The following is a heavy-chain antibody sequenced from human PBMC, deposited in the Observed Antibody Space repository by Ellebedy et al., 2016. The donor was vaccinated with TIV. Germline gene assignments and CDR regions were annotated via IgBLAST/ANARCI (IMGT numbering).Heavy chain of an antibody. Sequence: SETLSLTCTVSGGSISSYYWSWIRQPPGKGLEWIGEIYHGGSISYNPSLKSRVAISADTSKSQFSLTLSSVTAADTALYYCAVLTTQPPKATYWGQGTLVTVSS. V-gene: IGHV4-34*01. CDR2: IYHGGSI. D-gene: IGHD4-17*01. CDR1: GGSISSYY. CDR3: AVLTTQPPKATY. J-gene: IGHJ4*02.